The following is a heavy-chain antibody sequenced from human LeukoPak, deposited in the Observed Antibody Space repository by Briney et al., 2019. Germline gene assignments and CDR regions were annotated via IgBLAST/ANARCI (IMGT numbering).Heavy chain of an antibody. V-gene: IGHV3-23*01. D-gene: IGHD3-22*01. Sequence: GGSLRLSCAASGFTFSSYAMSWVRRAPGKGLEWVSAISGSGGSTYYADSVKGRFTISRDNSKNTLYLQMNSLRAEDTAVYYCAKDRYYYDSSGYLSDYWGQGTLVTVSS. CDR1: GFTFSSYA. CDR2: ISGSGGST. CDR3: AKDRYYYDSSGYLSDY. J-gene: IGHJ4*02.